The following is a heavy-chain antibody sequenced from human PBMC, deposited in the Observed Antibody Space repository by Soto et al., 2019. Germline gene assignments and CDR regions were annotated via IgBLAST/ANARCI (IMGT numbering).Heavy chain of an antibody. CDR3: ATDRRITLAQFDY. D-gene: IGHD1-20*01. CDR1: GITLSSAW. V-gene: IGHV3-15*01. CDR2: IKSESDGGTT. Sequence: GGSLRLSCAASGITLSSAWMSWVRQAPGKGLEWVARIKSESDGGTTDYTTPVKGRFTISRDDSKNTLYLQMNSLKTEDTAVYYCATDRRITLAQFDYWGQGILVTVSS. J-gene: IGHJ4*02.